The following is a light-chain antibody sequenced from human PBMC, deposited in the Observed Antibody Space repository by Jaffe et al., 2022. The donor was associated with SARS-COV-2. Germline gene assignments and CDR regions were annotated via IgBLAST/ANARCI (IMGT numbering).Light chain of an antibody. Sequence: QSVLTQPPSVSGAPGQRVTISCTGTSIDIGAGYDVHWYQQLPGTAPRLLIFGNINRPSGVPDRFSGSKSGTSASLAITGLQAEDEADYYCQSYDSSLSASVFGGGTKLTVL. CDR1: SIDIGAGYD. CDR2: GNI. J-gene: IGLJ3*02. CDR3: QSYDSSLSASV. V-gene: IGLV1-40*01.